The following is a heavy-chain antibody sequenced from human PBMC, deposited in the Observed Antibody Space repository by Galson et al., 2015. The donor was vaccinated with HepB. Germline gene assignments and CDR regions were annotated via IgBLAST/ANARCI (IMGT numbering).Heavy chain of an antibody. CDR3: ARALNYDFWSGYYTGTVWFDP. J-gene: IGHJ5*02. D-gene: IGHD3-3*01. V-gene: IGHV1-18*01. CDR1: GYTFTSYG. CDR2: ISAYNGNT. Sequence: SVKVSCKASGYTFTSYGISWVRQAPGQGLEWMGWISAYNGNTNYAQKLQGRVTMTTDTSTSTAYMELRSLRSDDTAVYYCARALNYDFWSGYYTGTVWFDPWGQGTLVTVSS.